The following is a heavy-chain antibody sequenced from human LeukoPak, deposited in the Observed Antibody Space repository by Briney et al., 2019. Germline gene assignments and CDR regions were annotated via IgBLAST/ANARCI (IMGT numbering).Heavy chain of an antibody. Sequence: QSGRSLRLSCAASGFTFSSYAMSWVRQAPGQGLEWISYISTVGSTIYYADSVRGRFTISRDDAKNSLYLQMDNLRVDDTAVYFCARTIYYYDRKVGRPDFWGQGTLVTVSS. J-gene: IGHJ4*02. CDR1: GFTFSSYA. V-gene: IGHV3-48*04. D-gene: IGHD3-22*01. CDR3: ARTIYYYDRKVGRPDF. CDR2: ISTVGSTI.